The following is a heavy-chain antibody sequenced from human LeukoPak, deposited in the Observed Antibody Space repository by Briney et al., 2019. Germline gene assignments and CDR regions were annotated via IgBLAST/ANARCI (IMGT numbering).Heavy chain of an antibody. J-gene: IGHJ6*03. V-gene: IGHV4-34*01. CDR1: GGSFSGYY. CDR2: INHSGST. D-gene: IGHD2-2*01. Sequence: SETLSLTCAVYGGSFSGYYWSWIRQPPGKGLEWIGEINHSGSTNYNPSLKSRVTISVDTSKNQFSLKLSSVTAADTAVYYCASLTVVPADYYYMDVWGKGTTVTVSS. CDR3: ASLTVVPADYYYMDV.